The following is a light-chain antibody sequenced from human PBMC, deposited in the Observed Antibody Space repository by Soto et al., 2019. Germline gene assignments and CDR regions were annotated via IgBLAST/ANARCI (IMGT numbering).Light chain of an antibody. J-gene: IGKJ1*01. CDR2: GAS. CDR3: QQYGSSPQRT. V-gene: IGKV3-20*01. Sequence: IVLTQSPGALSLSPGERATLSCRASQSVSSSYLAWYQQKPGQAPRLLIYGASSRATGIPDRFSGSGSGTDLTLTISRLEPEDFAVYYCQQYGSSPQRTFGQGTKVEIQ. CDR1: QSVSSSY.